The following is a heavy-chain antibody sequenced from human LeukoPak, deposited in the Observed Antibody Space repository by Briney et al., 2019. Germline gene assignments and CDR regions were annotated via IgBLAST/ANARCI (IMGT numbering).Heavy chain of an antibody. CDR3: APDSTTYP. J-gene: IGHJ3*01. Sequence: ASVKVSCKASGYSFTATYMHWVRQAPGQGLEWMGRVNPQNGDTQYAQKFQGRVTMTRDTSINTVYMEMTSLRSDDTAVYYCAPDSTTYPWGQGTMVTVSS. D-gene: IGHD2-2*01. CDR1: GYSFTATY. V-gene: IGHV1-2*06. CDR2: VNPQNGDT.